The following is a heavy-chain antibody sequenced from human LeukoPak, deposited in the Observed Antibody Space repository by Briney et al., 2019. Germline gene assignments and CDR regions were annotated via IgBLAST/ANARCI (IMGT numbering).Heavy chain of an antibody. V-gene: IGHV3-66*01. CDR3: ARGMVTDYYYGMDV. J-gene: IGHJ6*02. Sequence: GGSLRLSCAASGFTFSNYWMSWVRQAPGKGLEWVSVIYSGGSTYYADSVKGRFTISRDNSKNTLYLQMNSLRAEDTAVYYCARGMVTDYYYGMDVWGQGTTVTVSS. CDR1: GFTFSNYW. D-gene: IGHD5-18*01. CDR2: IYSGGST.